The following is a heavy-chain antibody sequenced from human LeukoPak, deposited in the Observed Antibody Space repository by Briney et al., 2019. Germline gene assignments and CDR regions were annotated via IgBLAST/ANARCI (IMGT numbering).Heavy chain of an antibody. CDR3: ARYQLGDDAFDI. CDR1: GGSISSSSYY. Sequence: SETLSLTCTVSGGSISSSSYYWGWIRQPPGKGLEWIGSIYYSGSTYYNPSLKSRVTISVDTSKNQFSLELSSVTAADTAVYYCARYQLGDDAFDIWGQGTMVTVSS. J-gene: IGHJ3*02. CDR2: IYYSGST. V-gene: IGHV4-39*07. D-gene: IGHD3-16*01.